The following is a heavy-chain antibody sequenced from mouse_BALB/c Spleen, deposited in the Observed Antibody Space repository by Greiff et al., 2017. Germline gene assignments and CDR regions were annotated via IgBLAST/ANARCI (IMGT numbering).Heavy chain of an antibody. CDR2: ISSGGSYT. CDR1: GFTFSSYA. CDR3: ARKWGHYFDY. J-gene: IGHJ2*01. Sequence: EVKLVESGGGLVKPGGSLKLSCAASGFTFSSYAMSWVRQSPEKRLEWVAEISSGGSYTYYPDTVTGRFTISRDNAKNTLYLEMSSLRSEDTAMYYCARKWGHYFDYWGQGTTLTVSS. V-gene: IGHV5-9-4*01.